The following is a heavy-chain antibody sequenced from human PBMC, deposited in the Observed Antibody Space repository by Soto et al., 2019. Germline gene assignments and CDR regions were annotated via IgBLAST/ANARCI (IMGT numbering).Heavy chain of an antibody. D-gene: IGHD3-22*01. V-gene: IGHV3-23*01. J-gene: IGHJ4*02. CDR3: AKGPQWLLRGSLDY. CDR1: GFTFSSYA. CDR2: ISGSGGST. Sequence: EVQLLESGGGLVQPGGSLRLSYAASGFTFSSYAMSWVRQAPGKGLEWVSAISGSGGSTYYADSVKGRFTISRDNSKNTLYLQMNSLRAEDTAVYYCAKGPQWLLRGSLDYWGQGTLVTVSS.